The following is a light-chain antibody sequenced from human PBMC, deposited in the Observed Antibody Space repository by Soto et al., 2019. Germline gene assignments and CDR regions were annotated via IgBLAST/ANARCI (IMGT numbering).Light chain of an antibody. CDR1: QGISNY. CDR3: QKYNIAPWT. CDR2: AAS. J-gene: IGKJ1*01. Sequence: DIQMTQSPSSLSASVGDRVTITCRASQGISNYLAWYQQKPGKVPKLLIYAASTLQSGVPSRFSGSGSGTDFTVTISCLQREDVATYYCQKYNIAPWTFGQGTKVEIK. V-gene: IGKV1-27*01.